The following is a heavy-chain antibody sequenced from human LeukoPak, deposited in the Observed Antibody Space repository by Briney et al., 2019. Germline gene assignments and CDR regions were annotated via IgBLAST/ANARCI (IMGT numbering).Heavy chain of an antibody. J-gene: IGHJ3*02. CDR3: ARVNWSGYDFRGAFDI. Sequence: SETLSLTCTVSGYSISSGYYWGWTRQPPGKGLEWIGSIYHSGSTYYNPSLKSRVTISVDTSKNQFSLKLSSVTAADTAVYYCARVNWSGYDFRGAFDIWGQGTMVTVSS. CDR1: GYSISSGYY. D-gene: IGHD5-12*01. CDR2: IYHSGST. V-gene: IGHV4-38-2*02.